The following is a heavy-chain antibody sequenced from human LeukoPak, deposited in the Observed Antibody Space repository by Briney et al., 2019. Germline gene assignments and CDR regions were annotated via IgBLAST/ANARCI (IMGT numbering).Heavy chain of an antibody. J-gene: IGHJ4*02. CDR2: ISRSSDSI. V-gene: IGHV3-21*01. Sequence: GGSLRLSCAASGFTFNTYSMNWVRQTPGKGLEWVSSISRSSDSIYYSDSVKGRFTISRDNAKNTLYLQMNSLRAEDTAVYYCAVGVGDHWGQGTLVTVFS. CDR3: AVGVGDH. CDR1: GFTFNTYS. D-gene: IGHD2-2*01.